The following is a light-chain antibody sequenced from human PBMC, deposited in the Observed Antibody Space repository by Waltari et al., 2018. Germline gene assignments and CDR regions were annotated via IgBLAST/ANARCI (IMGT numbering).Light chain of an antibody. CDR2: EVS. CDR3: SSYGGSNNLV. CDR1: RSYVGGYHY. Sequence: QSALTQPPSASGSPGQSVTISCTGTRSYVGGYHYASWYQQHPGKAPKVMIYEVSKRPSGVPDRFSGSKSGNTASLTVSGVQAEDEADYYCSSYGGSNNLVFGGGTKLTVL. J-gene: IGLJ3*02. V-gene: IGLV2-8*01.